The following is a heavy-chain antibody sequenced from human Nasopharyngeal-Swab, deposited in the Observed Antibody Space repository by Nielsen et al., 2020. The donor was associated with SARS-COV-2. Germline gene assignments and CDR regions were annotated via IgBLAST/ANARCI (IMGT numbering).Heavy chain of an antibody. CDR2: IYSGGSST. J-gene: IGHJ4*02. V-gene: IGHV3-23*03. Sequence: SCAASGFTFSNYAMTWGRQAPGKGLERVSVIYSGGSSTQYADSVKGRFTISRDDSKNTLYLQMNSLRAEDTAIYYCTKDSRGWYYWGQGTLVTVSS. CDR1: GFTFSNYA. CDR3: TKDSRGWYY. D-gene: IGHD6-19*01.